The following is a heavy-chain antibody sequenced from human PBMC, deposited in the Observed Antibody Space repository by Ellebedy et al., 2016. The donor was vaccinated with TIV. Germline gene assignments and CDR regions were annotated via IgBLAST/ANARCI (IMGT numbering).Heavy chain of an antibody. D-gene: IGHD2-21*02. J-gene: IGHJ5*02. CDR1: GFTFSSFA. CDR2: IINTGGTT. V-gene: IGHV3-23*01. CDR3: GRDGVTGNGRWDWLDP. Sequence: PGGSLRLSCAASGFTFSSFAMSPVRQAPGKGLEWVSSIINTGGTTYYADSVKGRFTISRDNSRNTLYLQMNSLRAEDSAIYYCGRDGVTGNGRWDWLDPWGQGTLVTVSS.